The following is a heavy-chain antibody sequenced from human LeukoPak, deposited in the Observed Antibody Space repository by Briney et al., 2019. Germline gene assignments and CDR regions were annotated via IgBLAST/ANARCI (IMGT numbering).Heavy chain of an antibody. CDR3: ARATGITGTTTAELNFDY. CDR1: GGSISSSSYY. V-gene: IGHV4-39*07. D-gene: IGHD1-7*01. CDR2: IFYSGSA. J-gene: IGHJ4*02. Sequence: SETLSLTCTVSGGSISSSSYYWGWLRQPPGKGLEWIGSIFYSGSAYYNPSLKSRVAISVDTSKDQFSLKLGSVTAADTAVYYCARATGITGTTTAELNFDYWGQGTLVTVSS.